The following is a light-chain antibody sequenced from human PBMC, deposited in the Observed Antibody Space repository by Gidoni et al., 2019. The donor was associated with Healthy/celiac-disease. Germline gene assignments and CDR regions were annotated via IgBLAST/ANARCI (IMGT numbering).Light chain of an antibody. V-gene: IGKV3-11*01. CDR1: QSVSSN. J-gene: IGKJ5*01. CDR2: DAS. CDR3: QQRSNWPPGIA. Sequence: EIVLTQSPATLSLSPGERATLSSRPSQSVSSNLAWYQQKPGQAPRLLIYDASNSATGITARFSGSGSGTDFTLTISSLEPEDFAVYYCQQRSNWPPGIAFXQXTRLXIK.